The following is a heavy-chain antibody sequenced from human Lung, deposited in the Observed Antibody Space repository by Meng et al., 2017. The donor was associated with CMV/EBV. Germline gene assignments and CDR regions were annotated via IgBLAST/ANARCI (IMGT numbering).Heavy chain of an antibody. CDR1: GYTFTSSS. J-gene: IGHJ4*02. CDR2: ININTGNP. CDR3: ARGNGWRFDY. V-gene: IGHV7-4-1*01. Sequence: QGRLVQSGAELKKPGGSVKVSCQAAGYTFTSSSMNWVRHAPGQGLEWMGWININTGNPTYAQGFTGRFVFSLDTSVSTAYLQIDSLKADDTAVYYCARGNGWRFDYWGQGTLVTVSS. D-gene: IGHD6-19*01.